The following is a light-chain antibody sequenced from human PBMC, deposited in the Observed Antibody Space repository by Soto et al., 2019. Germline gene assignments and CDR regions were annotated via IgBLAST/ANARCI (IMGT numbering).Light chain of an antibody. J-gene: IGKJ1*01. CDR1: QSVSSSY. CDR3: QQSGSSPQT. V-gene: IGKV3-20*01. Sequence: EIVLTQSPGTLSLSPGERATLSCRASQSVSSSYLAWYQQKPGQAPRLLINGASSRATGIPDRFSGSGAGTGFPLTISRLEPEDFAVYYCQQSGSSPQTFGQGTKVE. CDR2: GAS.